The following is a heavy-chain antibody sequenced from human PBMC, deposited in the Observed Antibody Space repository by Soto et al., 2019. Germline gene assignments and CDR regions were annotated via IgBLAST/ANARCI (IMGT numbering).Heavy chain of an antibody. V-gene: IGHV5-10-1*03. D-gene: IGHD4-17*01. J-gene: IGHJ5*02. CDR1: GYSFTSYW. CDR3: ARQDWTYFFTTVTKNYNWFDP. CDR2: IDPSDSYT. Sequence: EVQLVQSGAEVKKPGESLRISCKGSGYSFTSYWISWLRQMPGQGLERMGRIDPSDSYTNYSPSFQGHVTISADKSISTAYLQWSSLKASETAMYYCARQDWTYFFTTVTKNYNWFDPWGQGTLVTVSS.